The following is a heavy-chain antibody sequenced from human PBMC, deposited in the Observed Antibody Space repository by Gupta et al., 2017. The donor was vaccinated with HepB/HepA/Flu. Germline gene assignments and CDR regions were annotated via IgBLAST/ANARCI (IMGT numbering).Heavy chain of an antibody. CDR3: AREDGVVGYTSSFDY. CDR1: GFSFSTYT. V-gene: IGHV3-21*02. J-gene: IGHJ4*02. Sequence: EVQLVESGGGLVKPGGCLRLSCAASGFSFSTYTMNWVRQAPGKGLEWVASINGRSNYKYYADSVEGRFTVSRDNANSSLYLQMNSLRVEDTAVYYCAREDGVVGYTSSFDYWGQGTLATVSS. CDR2: INGRSNYK. D-gene: IGHD2-21*01.